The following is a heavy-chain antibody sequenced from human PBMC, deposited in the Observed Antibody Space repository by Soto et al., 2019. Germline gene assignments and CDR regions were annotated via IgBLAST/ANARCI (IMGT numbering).Heavy chain of an antibody. J-gene: IGHJ3*02. Sequence: ASVKVSCKASGYTFTSYAMHWVHQAPGQRLERMGWINAGNGNTKYSQKFQGRVTITRDTSASTAYMELSSLRSEDTAVYYCARPLGGVVAATGWAFDIWGQGTVVTVSS. CDR3: ARPLGGVVAATGWAFDI. D-gene: IGHD2-15*01. V-gene: IGHV1-3*01. CDR2: INAGNGNT. CDR1: GYTFTSYA.